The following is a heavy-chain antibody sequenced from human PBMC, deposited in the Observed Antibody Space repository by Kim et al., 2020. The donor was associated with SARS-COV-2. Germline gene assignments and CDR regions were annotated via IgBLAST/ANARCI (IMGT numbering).Heavy chain of an antibody. D-gene: IGHD2-2*01. J-gene: IGHJ4*02. V-gene: IGHV3-23*01. CDR2: ISGSGGST. CDR3: AKDLSVVVVPAAKPPFDY. CDR1: GFTFSSYA. Sequence: GGSLRLSCAASGFTFSSYAMSWVRQAPGKGLEWVSAISGSGGSTYYADSVKGRFTISRDNSKNTLYLQMNSLRAEDTAVYYCAKDLSVVVVPAAKPPFDYWGQGTLVTVSS.